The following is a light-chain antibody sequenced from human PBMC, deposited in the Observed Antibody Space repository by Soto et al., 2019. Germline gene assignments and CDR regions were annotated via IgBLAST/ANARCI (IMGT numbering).Light chain of an antibody. CDR2: NNN. J-gene: IGLJ2*01. CDR3: AAWDGDLNAVV. CDR1: SSNIGSNT. Sequence: QSVLTQPPSASETPGQRVIISCSGGSSNIGSNTVNWYQQVPGTAPKLLISNNNQRPSGVPDRFSGSQSGTSASLAISGLQSEDEADYYCAAWDGDLNAVVFGGGTKLTVL. V-gene: IGLV1-44*01.